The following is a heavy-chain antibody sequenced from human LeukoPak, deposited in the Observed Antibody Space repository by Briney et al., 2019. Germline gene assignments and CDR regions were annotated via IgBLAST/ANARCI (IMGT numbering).Heavy chain of an antibody. CDR3: ARELDSSGYYDGLGYFDY. CDR2: IRYDGSNK. D-gene: IGHD3-22*01. CDR1: GFTFSSYG. Sequence: PGGSLRLSCAASGFTFSSYGMHWVRQAPGKGLEWVAFIRYDGSNKYYADSVKGRFTISRDNAKNTLYLQMNSLRAEDTAVYYCARELDSSGYYDGLGYFDYWGQGTLVTVSS. J-gene: IGHJ4*02. V-gene: IGHV3-30*02.